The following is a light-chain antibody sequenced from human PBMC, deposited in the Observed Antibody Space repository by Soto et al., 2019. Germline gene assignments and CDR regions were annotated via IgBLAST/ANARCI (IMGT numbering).Light chain of an antibody. CDR2: ENN. CDR1: SSNIGNNY. J-gene: IGLJ3*02. Sequence: QSVLTQPPSVSAAPGQKVTISCSGSSSNIGNNYVSWYQQLPGTAPKLLIYENNKRPSGIPDRFSGSKSGTSATLGITGLQTGDEADYYCGTWDSFLSAGVFGGGTKLTVL. V-gene: IGLV1-51*02. CDR3: GTWDSFLSAGV.